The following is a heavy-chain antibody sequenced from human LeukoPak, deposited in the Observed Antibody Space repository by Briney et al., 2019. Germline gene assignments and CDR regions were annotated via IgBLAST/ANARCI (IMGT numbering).Heavy chain of an antibody. Sequence: SETLSLTCTVSGGSISSGSYYWSWIRQPAGKGLEWIGRIYTSGSTNYNPSLKSRVTISVDTSKNQFSLKLSSVTAADTAVYYCARGKAVAGFIIQHWGQGTLVTVSS. D-gene: IGHD6-19*01. CDR3: ARGKAVAGFIIQH. J-gene: IGHJ1*01. CDR1: GGSISSGSYY. V-gene: IGHV4-61*02. CDR2: IYTSGST.